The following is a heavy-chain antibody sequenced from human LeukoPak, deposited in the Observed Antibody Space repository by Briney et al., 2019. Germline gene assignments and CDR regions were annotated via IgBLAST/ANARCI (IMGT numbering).Heavy chain of an antibody. CDR2: IKQDGSEK. V-gene: IGHV3-7*01. Sequence: GGSLRLSCAASGFTFSSYWMSWVRQAPGKGLEWVDNIKQDGSEKYYVDSVKGRFTISRDNAKNSLYLQMNSLRAEDTAVYYCARSYYYGSGSKGDAFDIWGQGTMVTVSS. J-gene: IGHJ3*02. CDR3: ARSYYYGSGSKGDAFDI. D-gene: IGHD3-10*01. CDR1: GFTFSSYW.